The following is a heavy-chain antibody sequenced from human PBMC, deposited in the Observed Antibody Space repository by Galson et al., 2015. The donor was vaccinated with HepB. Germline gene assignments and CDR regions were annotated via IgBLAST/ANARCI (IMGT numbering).Heavy chain of an antibody. J-gene: IGHJ4*02. CDR1: GGTFSSYA. D-gene: IGHD5-24*01. V-gene: IGHV1-69*13. CDR3: ARVHGRWLQSAPFDY. Sequence: SVKVSCKASGGTFSSYAISWVRQAPGQGLEWMGGIIPIFGTANYAQKFQGRVTITADESTSTAYMELSSLRSEDTAVYYCARVHGRWLQSAPFDYWGQGTLVTVSS. CDR2: IIPIFGTA.